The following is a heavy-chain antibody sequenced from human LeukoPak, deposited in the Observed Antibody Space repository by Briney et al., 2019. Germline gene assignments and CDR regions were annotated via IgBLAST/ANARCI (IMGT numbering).Heavy chain of an antibody. V-gene: IGHV4-38-2*02. CDR3: ARVSTYYGDHTYF. CDR1: GYSIGSGYY. CDR2: IFHSGNT. Sequence: SETLSIICTVSGYSIGSGYYWGWIRQPPGRGLEWIGSIFHSGNTYYNPSLKSRVTISVDTSKNQFSLKLSSVTAADTAVYYCARVSTYYGDHTYFWGQGTLVTVSS. D-gene: IGHD4-17*01. J-gene: IGHJ4*02.